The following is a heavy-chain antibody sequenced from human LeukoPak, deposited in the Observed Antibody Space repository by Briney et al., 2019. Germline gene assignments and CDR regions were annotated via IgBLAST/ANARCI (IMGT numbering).Heavy chain of an antibody. J-gene: IGHJ3*02. Sequence: GGSLRLSCAASGFTFSSYWMHWVRQAPGKGLVWVSRINSDGSSTSYADSVKGRFTISRDNAKNTLYLQMNSLRAEDTAVYYCARTITDGAFDIWGQGTMVTVSS. V-gene: IGHV3-74*01. CDR3: ARTITDGAFDI. CDR2: INSDGSST. CDR1: GFTFSSYW. D-gene: IGHD5-12*01.